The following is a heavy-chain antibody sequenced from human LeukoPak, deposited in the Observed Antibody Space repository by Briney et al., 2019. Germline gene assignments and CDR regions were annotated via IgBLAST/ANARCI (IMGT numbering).Heavy chain of an antibody. Sequence: PGGSLRLTCAASGFTFSSYGMHWVRQAPGKGLEWVAVIWYDGSNKYYADSVKGRFTISRDNSKNTLYLQMNSLRAEDTAVYYCAKDPTAYDSSGYYSFDYWGQGTLVTVSS. J-gene: IGHJ4*02. CDR1: GFTFSSYG. V-gene: IGHV3-30*02. CDR3: AKDPTAYDSSGYYSFDY. D-gene: IGHD3-22*01. CDR2: IWYDGSNK.